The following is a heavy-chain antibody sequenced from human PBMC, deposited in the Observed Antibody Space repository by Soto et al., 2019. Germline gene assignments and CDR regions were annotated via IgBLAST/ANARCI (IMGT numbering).Heavy chain of an antibody. CDR1: GFTFSSYA. D-gene: IGHD3-16*01. Sequence: VQLVESGGGLVKPGGSLRLSCAASGFTFSSYAISWVRQAPGQGLEWMGGIIPIFGTANYAQKFQGRVTITADESTSTAYMELSSLRSEDTAVYYCASPFMDYWGQGTLVTVSS. CDR2: IIPIFGTA. V-gene: IGHV1-69*01. CDR3: ASPFMDY. J-gene: IGHJ4*02.